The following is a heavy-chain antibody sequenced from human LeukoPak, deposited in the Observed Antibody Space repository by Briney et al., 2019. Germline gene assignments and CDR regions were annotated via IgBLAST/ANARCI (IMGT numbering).Heavy chain of an antibody. J-gene: IGHJ4*02. Sequence: ASVKVSCKASGYTFTSYGISWVRQAPGQGLEWMGWISAYNGNTNYAQKLQGRVTMTTDTSTSTAYMELRSLRSDDTAVYYCARDRIYFDWLLSVPVSGYCFDYWGQGTLVTASS. CDR1: GYTFTSYG. V-gene: IGHV1-18*01. CDR2: ISAYNGNT. CDR3: ARDRIYFDWLLSVPVSGYCFDY. D-gene: IGHD3-9*01.